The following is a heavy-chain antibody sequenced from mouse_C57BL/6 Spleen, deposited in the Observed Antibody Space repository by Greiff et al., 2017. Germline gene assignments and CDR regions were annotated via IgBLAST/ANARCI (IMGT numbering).Heavy chain of an antibody. Sequence: QVQLQQSGAELARPGASVKMSCKASGYTFTSYTMHWVKQRPGQGLEWIGYINPSSGYTKYNQKFKDKATLTADKSSSTAYIQLSSLTSDDSAVDYCARGGDYFDYWGQGTTRTVSS. CDR1: GYTFTSYT. V-gene: IGHV1-4*01. CDR2: INPSSGYT. J-gene: IGHJ2*01. CDR3: ARGGDYFDY.